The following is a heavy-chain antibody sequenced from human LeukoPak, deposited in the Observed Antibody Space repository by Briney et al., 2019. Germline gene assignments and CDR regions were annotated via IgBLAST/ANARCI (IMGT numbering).Heavy chain of an antibody. CDR3: AREVSSGWYGVFWFDP. J-gene: IGHJ5*02. D-gene: IGHD6-19*01. V-gene: IGHV3-7*01. CDR2: IKQDGSEK. Sequence: PGGSPRLSRAASRFTLHSYRKSWVGEAQREGLGRVHKIKQDGSEKYYVDSVKGRFTISRDNANNSLYLQMNSLRAEDTAVYYCAREVSSGWYGVFWFDPWGQGTLVTVSS. CDR1: RFTLHSYR.